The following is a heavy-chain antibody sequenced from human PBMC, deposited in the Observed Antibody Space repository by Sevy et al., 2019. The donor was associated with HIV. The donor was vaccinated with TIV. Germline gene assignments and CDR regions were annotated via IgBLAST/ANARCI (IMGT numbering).Heavy chain of an antibody. V-gene: IGHV1-69*13. D-gene: IGHD3-22*01. CDR2: IITIFGTV. CDR3: ARGITMILGGGYYFDY. Sequence: ASVKVSCKTSGGTFSSYAFSWVRQAPGQGLEWMGEIITIFGTVNYAQTFQGRVTIIADESTSTAYMELSSLRSEDTAVYYCARGITMILGGGYYFDYWGQGTLVTVSS. CDR1: GGTFSSYA. J-gene: IGHJ4*02.